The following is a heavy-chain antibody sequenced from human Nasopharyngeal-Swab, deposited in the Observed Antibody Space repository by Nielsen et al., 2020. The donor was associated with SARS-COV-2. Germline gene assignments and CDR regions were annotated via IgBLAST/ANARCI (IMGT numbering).Heavy chain of an antibody. V-gene: IGHV3-11*01. J-gene: IGHJ4*02. CDR1: GFTFSDYY. CDR3: ARVRARDGYIFDY. CDR2: ISSSGSTI. D-gene: IGHD5-24*01. Sequence: GGSLRLSCTASGFTFSDYYMSWIRQAPGKGLEWVSYISSSGSTIYYADSVKGRFTISRDNAKNSLYLQMNSLRAEDTAVYYCARVRARDGYIFDYWGQGTLVTVSS.